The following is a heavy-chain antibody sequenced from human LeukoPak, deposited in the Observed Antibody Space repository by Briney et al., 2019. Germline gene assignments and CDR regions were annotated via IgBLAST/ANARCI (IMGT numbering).Heavy chain of an antibody. V-gene: IGHV1-69*13. CDR3: ARGSGEWLAHIVS. Sequence: ASVKVSCKASGGTFSSYAISWVRQAPGQGLEWMGGIIPIFGTANYAQKFQGRVTITADESTSTAYTELSSLRSEDTAVYYCARGSGEWLAHIVSWGQGTLVTVSS. CDR1: GGTFSSYA. CDR2: IIPIFGTA. D-gene: IGHD3-3*01. J-gene: IGHJ4*02.